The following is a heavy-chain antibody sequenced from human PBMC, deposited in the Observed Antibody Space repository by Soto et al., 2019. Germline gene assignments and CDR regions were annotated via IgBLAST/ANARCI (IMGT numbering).Heavy chain of an antibody. CDR1: GFTFSTYA. D-gene: IGHD5-18*01. J-gene: IGHJ4*02. CDR3: ATEGYSYAFDY. CDR2: ISSDGTNQ. Sequence: GGSLRLSCAASGFTFSTYAIHWVRQAPGKGLEWVAVISSDGTNQYYVDSVTGRFTVSRDNSKNTLYLEMNSLGPEDTAVYYCATEGYSYAFDYWGQGTLVTVSS. V-gene: IGHV3-30-3*01.